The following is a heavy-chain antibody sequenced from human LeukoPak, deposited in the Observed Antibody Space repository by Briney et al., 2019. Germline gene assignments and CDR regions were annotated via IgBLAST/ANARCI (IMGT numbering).Heavy chain of an antibody. Sequence: GSLRLSCAASGFTFSSYSMNWVRQAPGKGLEWVSSISSSSSYIYYADSVKGRFTISRDNAKNSLYLQMNSLRAEDTAVYYCARPWELLREYYFDYWGQGTLVTVSS. CDR1: GFTFSSYS. J-gene: IGHJ4*02. CDR2: ISSSSSYI. D-gene: IGHD1-26*01. CDR3: ARPWELLREYYFDY. V-gene: IGHV3-21*01.